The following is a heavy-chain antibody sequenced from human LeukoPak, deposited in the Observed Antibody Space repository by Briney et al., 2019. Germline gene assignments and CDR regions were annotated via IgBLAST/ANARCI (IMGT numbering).Heavy chain of an antibody. Sequence: RGSLRLSCAASGFTFNYAWMSWVRQVPGKGLEWVGQTVSEIDGGTTDYAAPVKGRFTISRDDSKSTLYLQMNSLKIEDTAVYYCTTDEDWNYARKDVWGQGATVIVSS. CDR3: TTDEDWNYARKDV. D-gene: IGHD1-7*01. V-gene: IGHV3-15*04. CDR2: TVSEIDGGTT. CDR1: GFTFNYAW. J-gene: IGHJ6*02.